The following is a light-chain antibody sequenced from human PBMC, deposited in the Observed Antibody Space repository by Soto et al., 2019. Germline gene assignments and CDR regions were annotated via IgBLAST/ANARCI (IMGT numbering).Light chain of an antibody. Sequence: EIVMTQSPATLSVTRGERVTLSCRASQSVSSSLAWYQQKPGQAPRLLIYAASSRATGVPARFSGSGSGTEFTLTISSLQSEDFAVYYCQQYNNWVTFGGGTQVEIK. V-gene: IGKV3-15*01. CDR1: QSVSSS. J-gene: IGKJ4*01. CDR2: AAS. CDR3: QQYNNWVT.